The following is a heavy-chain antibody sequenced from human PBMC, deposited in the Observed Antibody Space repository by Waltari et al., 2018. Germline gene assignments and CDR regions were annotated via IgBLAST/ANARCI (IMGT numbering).Heavy chain of an antibody. CDR1: GFTFSIYV. D-gene: IGHD3-16*01. CDR3: AKNRHYDYTNDAFDI. CDR2: IRGSGGRT. V-gene: IGHV3-23*01. J-gene: IGHJ3*02. Sequence: EVQLLESGGGLVQPGGSLRLSCAASGFTFSIYVMTWVRQAPGKGLEWVQTIRGSGGRTYYADCGKGRFTISRDNGKNMLHLQMKSLRAEDTAVYYCAKNRHYDYTNDAFDIWGQGTMVTVSS.